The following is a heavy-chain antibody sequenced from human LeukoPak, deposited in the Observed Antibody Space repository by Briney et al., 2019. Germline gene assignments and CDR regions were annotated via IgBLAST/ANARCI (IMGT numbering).Heavy chain of an antibody. CDR2: ISWNSGSI. CDR3: AKDINGPLYGGSAGGSHFDY. Sequence: PGGSLRLSCEASGFTFGSHAMYWVRQAPGKGLEWVAGISWNSGSIGYADSVKGRFTISRDNAKNSLYLQMNSLRAEDTALYYCAKDINGPLYGGSAGGSHFDYWGQGTLVTVSS. V-gene: IGHV3-9*01. J-gene: IGHJ4*02. D-gene: IGHD4-23*01. CDR1: GFTFGSHA.